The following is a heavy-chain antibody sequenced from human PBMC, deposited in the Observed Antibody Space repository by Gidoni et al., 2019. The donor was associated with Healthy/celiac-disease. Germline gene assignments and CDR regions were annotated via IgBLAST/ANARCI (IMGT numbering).Heavy chain of an antibody. Sequence: QVQLQESGPGLVKPPQTLPPTCTVSGGSISSGSYYWSWIRQPAGKGLGWIGRIYTSGSTNYNPSLKSRVTISVDTSKNQFSLKLSSVTAADTAVYYCARGRYGDPTGGYYFDYWGQGTLVTVSS. V-gene: IGHV4-61*02. J-gene: IGHJ4*02. CDR3: ARGRYGDPTGGYYFDY. D-gene: IGHD4-17*01. CDR1: GGSISSGSYY. CDR2: IYTSGST.